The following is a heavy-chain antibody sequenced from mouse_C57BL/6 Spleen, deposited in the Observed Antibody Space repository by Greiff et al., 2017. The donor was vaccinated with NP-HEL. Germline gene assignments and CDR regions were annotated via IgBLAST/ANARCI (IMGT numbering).Heavy chain of an antibody. D-gene: IGHD2-3*01. CDR1: GFTFSSYA. J-gene: IGHJ2*01. CDR3: AREGYDRYYFDY. Sequence: EVQLVESGGGLVKPGGSLKLSCAASGFTFSSYAMSWVRQTPEKRLEWVATISDGGSYTYYPDNVKGRFTISRDNAKNNLYLQMSHLKSEDTAMYYCAREGYDRYYFDYWGQGTTLTVSS. CDR2: ISDGGSYT. V-gene: IGHV5-4*01.